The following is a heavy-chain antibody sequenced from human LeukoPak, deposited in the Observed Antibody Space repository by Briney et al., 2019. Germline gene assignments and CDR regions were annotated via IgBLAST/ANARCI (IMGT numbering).Heavy chain of an antibody. CDR2: IRYDGSNK. V-gene: IGHV3-30*02. J-gene: IGHJ6*03. CDR1: GFIFSSYG. CDR3: AKERRYCSSTSCSGYYMDV. Sequence: GGSLRLSCAASGFIFSSYGMHWVRQAPGKGLEWVAFIRYDGSNKYYADSVKGRFTISRDNSKNTLYLQMNSLRAEDTAVYYCAKERRYCSSTSCSGYYMDVWGKGTTVTVSS. D-gene: IGHD2-2*01.